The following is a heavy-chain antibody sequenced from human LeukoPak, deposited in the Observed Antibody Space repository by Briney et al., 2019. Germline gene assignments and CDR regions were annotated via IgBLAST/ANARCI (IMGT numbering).Heavy chain of an antibody. Sequence: PGGSLRLSCAASGFTFSSYWMHWVRQAPGKGLVWVSRINSDGSSTRYADSVKGRFTFSRDNAKNTLYLQMNSLRAEDTAVYYCARRSSSSGNDAFDIWGQGTMVTVSS. CDR2: INSDGSST. CDR1: GFTFSSYW. V-gene: IGHV3-74*01. CDR3: ARRSSSSGNDAFDI. D-gene: IGHD6-6*01. J-gene: IGHJ3*02.